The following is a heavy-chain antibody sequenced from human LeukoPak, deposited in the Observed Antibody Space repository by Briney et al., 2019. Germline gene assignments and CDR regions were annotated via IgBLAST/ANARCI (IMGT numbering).Heavy chain of an antibody. CDR2: ISSSGDTI. Sequence: GGSLRLSCAASGFIFRTFDLNWVRQAPGKGLEWLSYISSSGDTIYYADSVKGRFTISRDNAKESLFLQLNSPRADDTAVYYCARDWGNYYASGSFFDYWGQGTRVTVSS. D-gene: IGHD3-10*01. CDR3: ARDWGNYYASGSFFDY. J-gene: IGHJ4*02. V-gene: IGHV3-48*03. CDR1: GFIFRTFD.